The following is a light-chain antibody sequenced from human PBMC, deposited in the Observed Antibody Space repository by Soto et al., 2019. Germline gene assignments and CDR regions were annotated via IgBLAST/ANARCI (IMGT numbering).Light chain of an antibody. V-gene: IGKV3-15*01. J-gene: IGKJ5*01. CDR2: DTS. CDR3: QQYNNWPPIT. Sequence: IVITPSPAPLAVYSGERGTLSCRASQSVSIKLAWYQQKPGQAPRLLIYDTSTRATGIPARFSGSGSGTEFTLTISSLQSEDFAVYYCQQYNNWPPITFGQGTRLEI. CDR1: QSVSIK.